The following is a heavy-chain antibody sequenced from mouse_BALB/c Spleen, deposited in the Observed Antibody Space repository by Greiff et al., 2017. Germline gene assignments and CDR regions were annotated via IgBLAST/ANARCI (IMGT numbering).Heavy chain of an antibody. CDR1: GYTFTSYY. CDR3: TSLFAY. J-gene: IGHJ3*01. Sequence: QVQLKQSGAELVKPGASVKLSCKASGYTFTSYYMYWVKQRPGQGLEWIGEINPSNGGTNFNEKFKSKATLTVDKSSSTAYMQLSSLTSEDSAVYYCTSLFAYWGQGTLVTVSA. V-gene: IGHV1S81*02. CDR2: INPSNGGT.